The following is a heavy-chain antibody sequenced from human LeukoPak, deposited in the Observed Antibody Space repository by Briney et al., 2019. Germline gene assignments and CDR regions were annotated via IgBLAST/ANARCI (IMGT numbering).Heavy chain of an antibody. V-gene: IGHV4-59*01. Sequence: PSETLSLTCTVSGGSISSYYWSWIRQPPGKGLEWIGYIYYSGSTNYNPSLKSRVTISVDTSKNQFSLKLSSVTAADTAVYYCARVGPSSSPVYYYYYMDVWGKGTTVTVSS. J-gene: IGHJ6*03. CDR2: IYYSGST. CDR1: GGSISSYY. CDR3: ARVGPSSSPVYYYYYMDV. D-gene: IGHD6-6*01.